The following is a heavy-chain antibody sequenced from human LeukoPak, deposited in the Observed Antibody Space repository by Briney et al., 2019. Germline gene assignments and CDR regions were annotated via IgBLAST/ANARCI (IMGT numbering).Heavy chain of an antibody. CDR3: ARSTRGKLTTDN. Sequence: GGSLRLSCTASGFSFSSDNMNWIRQAPGRGLEWVSSISSRSSFIYYAGSVKGRFTISRVDAKNSLYLQMNSLRAEDTAVYYCARSTRGKLTTDNWGQGTLVSVSS. V-gene: IGHV3-21*06. CDR2: ISSRSSFI. CDR1: GFSFSSDN. D-gene: IGHD3-3*01. J-gene: IGHJ4*02.